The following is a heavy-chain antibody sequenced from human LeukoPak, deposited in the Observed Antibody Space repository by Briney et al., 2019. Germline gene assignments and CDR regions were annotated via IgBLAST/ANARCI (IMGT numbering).Heavy chain of an antibody. J-gene: IGHJ6*02. CDR3: AREENSQIQLEGGGTLYNYYYYGMDV. V-gene: IGHV3-33*01. CDR1: GFTFSSYG. D-gene: IGHD5-18*01. Sequence: PGRSLRLSCAASGFTFSSYGMHWVRQAPGKGLEWVAVIWYDGSNKYYADSVKGRFTISRDNSKNTLYLQMNSLRAEDTAVYYCAREENSQIQLEGGGTLYNYYYYGMDVWGQGTTVTVSS. CDR2: IWYDGSNK.